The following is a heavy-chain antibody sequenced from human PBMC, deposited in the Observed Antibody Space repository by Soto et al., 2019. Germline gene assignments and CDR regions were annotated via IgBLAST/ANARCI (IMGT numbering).Heavy chain of an antibody. V-gene: IGHV3-30*18. Sequence: GGSLRLSCTAAGFTVSSYGMHWVRQAPGKGLEWVAVISYDGSNKYYADSVKGRFTISRDNSKNTLYLQMNSLRAEDTAVYYCAKDYRVAAAGTSYHGMDVWGQGTTVTVSS. CDR1: GFTVSSYG. D-gene: IGHD6-13*01. J-gene: IGHJ6*02. CDR2: ISYDGSNK. CDR3: AKDYRVAAAGTSYHGMDV.